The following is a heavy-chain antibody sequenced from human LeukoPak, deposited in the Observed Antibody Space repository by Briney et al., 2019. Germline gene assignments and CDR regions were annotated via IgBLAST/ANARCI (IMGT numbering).Heavy chain of an antibody. J-gene: IGHJ4*02. CDR3: ARQLRYFDWYDLGY. CDR2: IYYSGST. Sequence: SETLSLTCSVSGGSISSYYWSWIRQPPGNELEWIGYIYYSGSTKYNPSLKSRVTMSVDTSKNQFSLNLSSVTAADTAVYYCARQLRYFDWYDLGYWGQGTLVTVSS. V-gene: IGHV4-59*08. CDR1: GGSISSYY. D-gene: IGHD3-9*01.